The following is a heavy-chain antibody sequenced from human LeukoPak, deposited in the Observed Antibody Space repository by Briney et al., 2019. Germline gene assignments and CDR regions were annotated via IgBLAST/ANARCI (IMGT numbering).Heavy chain of an antibody. CDR1: GFTFNNFA. V-gene: IGHV3-23*01. J-gene: IGHJ4*01. CDR3: ARDHGWIYYDTCGYLDY. CDR2: ISRSGTST. D-gene: IGHD3-9*01. Sequence: GGSLRLSCAVSGFTFNNFAMSWVRQAPGKGLEWVSAISRSGTSTYYADSVKGRFTISRANSNNTLYLQMNSLRAEDTAVYYCARDHGWIYYDTCGYLDYWGQGSLVTVSS.